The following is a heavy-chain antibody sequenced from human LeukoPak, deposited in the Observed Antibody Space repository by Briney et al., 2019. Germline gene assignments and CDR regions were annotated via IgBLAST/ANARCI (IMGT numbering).Heavy chain of an antibody. CDR1: GFTFSGSA. Sequence: PGGSLRLSCAASGFTFSGSAMHWVRQASGKGLEWVGRIRSKANSYATAYAASVKGRFTISRDDSKNTAYLQMNSLKTEDTAVYYCTRPQWLQPYYMDVWGKGTTVTVSS. V-gene: IGHV3-73*01. CDR3: TRPQWLQPYYMDV. D-gene: IGHD6-19*01. J-gene: IGHJ6*03. CDR2: IRSKANSYAT.